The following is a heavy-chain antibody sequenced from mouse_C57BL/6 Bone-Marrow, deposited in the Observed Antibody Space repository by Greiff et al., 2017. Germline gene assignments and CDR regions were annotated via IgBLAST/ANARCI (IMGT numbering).Heavy chain of an antibody. CDR1: GFTFSSYA. V-gene: IGHV5-9-1*02. J-gene: IGHJ3*01. CDR3: TRDGLLRFAY. CDR2: ISSGGDYI. D-gene: IGHD2-10*01. Sequence: EVKVEESGEGLVKPGGSLKLSCAASGFTFSSYAMSWVRQTPEKRLEWVAYISSGGDYIYYADTVKGRFTISRDNARNTLYLQMSSLKSEDTAMYYCTRDGLLRFAYWGQGTLVTVSA.